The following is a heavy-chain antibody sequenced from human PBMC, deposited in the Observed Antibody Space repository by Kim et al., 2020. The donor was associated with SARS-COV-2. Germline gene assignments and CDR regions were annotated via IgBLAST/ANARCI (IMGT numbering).Heavy chain of an antibody. J-gene: IGHJ5*02. CDR2: DSDT. CDR3: ARQPGFDP. V-gene: IGHV5-51*01. Sequence: DSDTRYSPSFQGQVTISADKSISTAYLQWSSLKASDTAMYYCARQPGFDPWGQGTLVTVSS.